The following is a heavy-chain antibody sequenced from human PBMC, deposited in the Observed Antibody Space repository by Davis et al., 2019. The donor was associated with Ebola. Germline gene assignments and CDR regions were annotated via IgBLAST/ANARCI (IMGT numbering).Heavy chain of an antibody. D-gene: IGHD2-2*01. Sequence: GESLKISCAASGFTFSNYYLHWVRQAPGKGLEWVARIKTDGSTTRYADSVQGRFTISRDNTKNTLYLQMNNVRGDETAVYYCVRDTSHQLPHWLYYFYGMDVWGQGTTVTVSS. CDR3: VRDTSHQLPHWLYYFYGMDV. CDR1: GFTFSNYY. CDR2: IKTDGSTT. J-gene: IGHJ6*02. V-gene: IGHV3-74*01.